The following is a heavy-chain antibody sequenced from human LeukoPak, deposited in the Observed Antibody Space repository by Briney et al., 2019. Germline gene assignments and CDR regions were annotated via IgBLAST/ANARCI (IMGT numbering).Heavy chain of an antibody. V-gene: IGHV2-70*11. CDR1: GFSLSTSGMC. D-gene: IGHD2-21*02. CDR2: IDWDDDK. J-gene: IGHJ4*02. Sequence: SGPTLVKPTQTLTLTCTFSGFSLSTSGMCVSWIRQPPEKALEWLARIDWDDDKYYSTSLKTRLTISKDTSKNQVVLTMTNMDPVDTATYYCARMLIKTSGDWAPYFDYWGQGTLVTVSS. CDR3: ARMLIKTSGDWAPYFDY.